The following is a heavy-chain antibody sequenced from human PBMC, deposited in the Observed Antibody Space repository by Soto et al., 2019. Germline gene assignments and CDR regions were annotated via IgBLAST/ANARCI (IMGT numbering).Heavy chain of an antibody. D-gene: IGHD3-3*01. CDR3: ARTDFWSGYYLYFDY. CDR2: IYPGDSDT. V-gene: IGHV5-51*01. J-gene: IGHJ4*02. CDR1: GYSFTSYW. Sequence: GESLKISCKGSGYSFTSYWIGWVRQMPGKGLEWMGIIYPGDSDTRYSPSFQGQVTISADKSISTAYLQWSTLKASDTAMYYCARTDFWSGYYLYFDYWGQGTLVTVSS.